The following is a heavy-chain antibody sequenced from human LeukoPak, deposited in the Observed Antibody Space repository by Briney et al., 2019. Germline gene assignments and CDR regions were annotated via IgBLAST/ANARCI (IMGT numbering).Heavy chain of an antibody. J-gene: IGHJ3*02. CDR2: INHSGST. V-gene: IGHV4-34*01. Sequence: SETLSLTCAVYGGSFSGYYWSWIRQPPGKGLEWIGEINHSGSTNYNPSLKSRVTISVDTSKNQFSLKLSSVTAADTAVYYCARDAPLGIAVAGNAFDIWGQGTMVTVSS. CDR3: ARDAPLGIAVAGNAFDI. D-gene: IGHD6-19*01. CDR1: GGSFSGYY.